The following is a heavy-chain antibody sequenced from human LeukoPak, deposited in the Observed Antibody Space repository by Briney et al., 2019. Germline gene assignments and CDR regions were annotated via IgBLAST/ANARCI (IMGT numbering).Heavy chain of an antibody. Sequence: SETLSLTCTVSGGSVSSYYWSWIRQPAGKGLEWIGRIYTSGSTNYNPSLKSRVTISVDTSKNQFSLKLSSVTAADTAVYYCARDSIAAAKVDPDAFDIWGQGTMVTVSS. V-gene: IGHV4-4*07. J-gene: IGHJ3*02. CDR1: GGSVSSYY. CDR2: IYTSGST. D-gene: IGHD6-13*01. CDR3: ARDSIAAAKVDPDAFDI.